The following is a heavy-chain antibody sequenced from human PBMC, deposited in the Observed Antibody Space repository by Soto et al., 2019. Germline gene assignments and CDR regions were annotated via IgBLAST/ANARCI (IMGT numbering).Heavy chain of an antibody. CDR2: IYYSGST. V-gene: IGHV4-31*03. Sequence: SETLSLTCTVSGGSISSGDYYWSWIRQHPGKGLEWIGYIYYSGSTYYNPSLKSRVTISLDTSKNQFSLKLTSVTAADTAVYYCARDSSFGEPFDYWGQGTLVTVSS. D-gene: IGHD3-10*01. CDR1: GGSISSGDYY. J-gene: IGHJ4*02. CDR3: ARDSSFGEPFDY.